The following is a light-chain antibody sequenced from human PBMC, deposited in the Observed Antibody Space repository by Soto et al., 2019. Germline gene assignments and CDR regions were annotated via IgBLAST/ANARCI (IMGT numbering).Light chain of an antibody. CDR2: GAS. J-gene: IGKJ4*01. CDR3: QQYGSPLT. V-gene: IGKV3-20*01. CDR1: QSISSSY. Sequence: EIVLTQSPAILSVSPGERATLSCRASQSISSSYLAWYQQKPGQAPRLLIYGASSRATGIPDRFSGSGSGTDFTLTISRLEPEDFAVYYCQQYGSPLTFGGGTKVDIK.